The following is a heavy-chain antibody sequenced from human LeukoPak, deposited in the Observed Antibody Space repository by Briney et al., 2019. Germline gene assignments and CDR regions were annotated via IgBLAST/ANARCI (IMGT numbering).Heavy chain of an antibody. CDR3: AREGRGYSYGYDN. V-gene: IGHV4-59*01. J-gene: IGHJ4*02. CDR1: GGSISSYY. D-gene: IGHD5-18*01. Sequence: SETLSLTCTVSGGSISSYYWSWVRQPPGKGLEWIGYIYYSGSTNYNPSLKSRVTISVDTSKNQFSLKLSSVTAADTAVYYCAREGRGYSYGYDNWGQGTLVTVSS. CDR2: IYYSGST.